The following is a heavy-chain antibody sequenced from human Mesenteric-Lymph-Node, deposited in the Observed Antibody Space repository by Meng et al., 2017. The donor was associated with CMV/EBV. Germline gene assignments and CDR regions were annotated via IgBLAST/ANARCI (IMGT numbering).Heavy chain of an antibody. CDR1: GFTLSSYW. CDR3: ARDRLRDSYYGMDV. V-gene: IGHV3-74*01. Sequence: GESLKISCAASGFTLSSYWMHWVRQGPGKGLVWVSNINGDGSTTGYADAVKGRFTISRDNAKNSLYLQMNSLRAEDTAVYFCARDRLRDSYYGMDVWGQGTTVTAP. CDR2: INGDGSTT. J-gene: IGHJ6*02. D-gene: IGHD6-6*01.